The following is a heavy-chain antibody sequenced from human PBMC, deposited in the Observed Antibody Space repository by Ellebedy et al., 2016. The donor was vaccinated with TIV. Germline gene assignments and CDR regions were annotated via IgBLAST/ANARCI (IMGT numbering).Heavy chain of an antibody. Sequence: AASVKVSCKASGYTFTSYDINGVRQATGQGLEWMGWMNPNSGNTGYAQKFQGRVSMTRNTSISTAYMELSSLRSEYTAVYYCARRSIATAGNDYWGQGSLVTVSS. CDR3: ARRSIATAGNDY. CDR1: GYTFTSYD. V-gene: IGHV1-8*01. CDR2: MNPNSGNT. J-gene: IGHJ4*02. D-gene: IGHD6-13*01.